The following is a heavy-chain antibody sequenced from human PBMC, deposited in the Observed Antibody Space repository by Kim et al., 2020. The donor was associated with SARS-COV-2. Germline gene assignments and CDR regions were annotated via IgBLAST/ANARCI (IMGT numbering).Heavy chain of an antibody. Sequence: SVKVSCKASGGTFSSYTISWVRQAPGQGLEWMGRIIPILGIANYAQKFQGRVTITADKSTSTAYMELSSLRSEDTAVYYCARDWGLSGWYAQGPLDYWGQGTLVTVSS. CDR3: ARDWGLSGWYAQGPLDY. D-gene: IGHD6-19*01. CDR2: IIPILGIA. CDR1: GGTFSSYT. V-gene: IGHV1-69*04. J-gene: IGHJ4*02.